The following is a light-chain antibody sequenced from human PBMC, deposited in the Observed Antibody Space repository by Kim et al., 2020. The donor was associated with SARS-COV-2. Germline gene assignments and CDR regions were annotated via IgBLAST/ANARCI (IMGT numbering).Light chain of an antibody. V-gene: IGKV3-15*01. CDR2: GAS. Sequence: EIVMTQSPATLSVSPGERATLSCRASQSVNSNLVWYQHKPGQAPRLLIYGASTRATGIPARFSGSGSGTEFTLTISSLQSEDFAVYYCQQYNNWYTFGQGTKLEIK. CDR1: QSVNSN. CDR3: QQYNNWYT. J-gene: IGKJ2*01.